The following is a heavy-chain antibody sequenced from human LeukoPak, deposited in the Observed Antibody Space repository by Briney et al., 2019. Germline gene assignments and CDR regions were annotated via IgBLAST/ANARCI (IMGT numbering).Heavy chain of an antibody. D-gene: IGHD3-9*01. CDR1: GFTFSTYS. Sequence: GGSLRLSCVASGFTFSTYSMSWVRQAPGRGLEWVSAISGSGGSTYYADSVKGRFTISRDNSKNTLYLQMNSVRAEDTAVYYCAKDGGEYYDILTGYYPRLYYMDVWGKGTTVTISS. V-gene: IGHV3-23*01. CDR3: AKDGGEYYDILTGYYPRLYYMDV. J-gene: IGHJ6*03. CDR2: ISGSGGST.